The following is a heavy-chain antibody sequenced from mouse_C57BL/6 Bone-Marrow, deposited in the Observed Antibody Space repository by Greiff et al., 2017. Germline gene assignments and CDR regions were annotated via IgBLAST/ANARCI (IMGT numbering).Heavy chain of an antibody. CDR1: GYTFTSYW. CDR2: IYPGSGSP. CDR3: ARPYYSNYWYFDV. J-gene: IGHJ1*03. D-gene: IGHD2-5*01. V-gene: IGHV1-55*01. Sequence: VQLQQPGAELVKPGASVQMSCKASGYTFTSYWLTWVTQRPGQGLEWIGDIYPGSGSPNYNEKFKSKATLTVDTSSSTAYMQLSSLTSEDSAVYYCARPYYSNYWYFDVWGTGTTVTVSS.